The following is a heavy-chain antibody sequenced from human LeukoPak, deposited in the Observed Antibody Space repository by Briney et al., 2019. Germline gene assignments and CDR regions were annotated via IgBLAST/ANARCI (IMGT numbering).Heavy chain of an antibody. V-gene: IGHV4-39*07. CDR2: IYYSGST. Sequence: SETLSLTCSVSGGSISSSSYFWGWIRQPPGKGLEWIGNIYYSGSTYYNPSLKSRVTISVDTSRNQFSLKLSSVTAADTAVYYCARALGRLSWFDPWGQGTLVTVSS. CDR3: ARALGRLSWFDP. D-gene: IGHD7-27*01. J-gene: IGHJ5*02. CDR1: GGSISSSSYF.